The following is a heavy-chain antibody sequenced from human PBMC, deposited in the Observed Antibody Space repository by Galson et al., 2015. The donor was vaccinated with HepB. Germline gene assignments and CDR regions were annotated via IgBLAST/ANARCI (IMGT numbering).Heavy chain of an antibody. J-gene: IGHJ3*02. CDR1: GYTFTRFY. CDR2: INPNTGAI. Sequence: SVKVSCKASGYTFTRFYLHWVRQAPGQGLEWMAWINPNTGAIKHAQTFEGRVTTTRDTSITTAYMELSRLRSDDTAVYFCAREHTDGQHTFGIWGPGAMVAVSS. V-gene: IGHV1-2*02. CDR3: AREHTDGQHTFGI. D-gene: IGHD2-2*02.